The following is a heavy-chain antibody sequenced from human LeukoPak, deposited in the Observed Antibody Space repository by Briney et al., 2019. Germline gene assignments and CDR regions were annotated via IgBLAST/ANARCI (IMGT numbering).Heavy chain of an antibody. CDR3: ARDRYDYVWGRGFDY. CDR1: GGSISSYY. CDR2: IYHSGST. Sequence: SETLSLTCTVSGGSISSYYWGWIRQPPGKGLEWIGSIYHSGSTYYNPSLKSRVTISVDTSKNQFSLKLSSVTAADTAVYYCARDRYDYVWGRGFDYWGQGTLVTVSS. J-gene: IGHJ4*02. D-gene: IGHD3-16*01. V-gene: IGHV4-38-2*02.